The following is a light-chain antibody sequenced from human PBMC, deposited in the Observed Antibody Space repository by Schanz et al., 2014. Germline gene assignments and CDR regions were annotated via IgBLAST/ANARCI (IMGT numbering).Light chain of an antibody. CDR1: TSNIGSNS. CDR3: GTWDSDLRVGV. J-gene: IGLJ3*02. V-gene: IGLV1-44*01. CDR2: DND. Sequence: QSVLTQPPSTSGTPGQRVTISCSGSTSNIGSNSVNWYHHLPGTAPKLLIYDNDKRPSGVPDRFSGSKSGTSATLAISGLQSGDEALYSCGTWDSDLRVGVFGGGTKLTVL.